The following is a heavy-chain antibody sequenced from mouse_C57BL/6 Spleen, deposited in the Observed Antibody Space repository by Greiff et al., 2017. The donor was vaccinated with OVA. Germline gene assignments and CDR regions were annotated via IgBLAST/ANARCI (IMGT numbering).Heavy chain of an antibody. CDR2: IYPGGGST. Sequence: QVQLQQSGPELVKPGASVKISCKASGYAFSSSWMNWVKQRPGQGLEWIGLIYPGGGSTNYNGKFKGKATLTVDKSSSTAYMQLSSLTSEDSAVYFCARDGSDGFAYWGQGTLVTVSA. D-gene: IGHD2-3*01. J-gene: IGHJ3*01. V-gene: IGHV1-82*01. CDR3: ARDGSDGFAY. CDR1: GYAFSSSW.